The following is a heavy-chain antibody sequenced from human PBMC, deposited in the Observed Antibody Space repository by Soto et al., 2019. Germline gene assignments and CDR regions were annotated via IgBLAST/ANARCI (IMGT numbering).Heavy chain of an antibody. V-gene: IGHV4-31*03. D-gene: IGHD4-17*01. CDR1: GGSIRSDAFY. CDR2: IFYSGTT. Sequence: QVQLQESGPGLVKPSQTLSLSCTVSGGSIRSDAFYWSWNRQHPGKGLEWIGYIFYSGTTYYNPSLKSRITMSVDTSKNQFSLKLSSVTAADTAVYYCARARRVFGDTGYFDSWGQGTLVPVSS. J-gene: IGHJ4*02. CDR3: ARARRVFGDTGYFDS.